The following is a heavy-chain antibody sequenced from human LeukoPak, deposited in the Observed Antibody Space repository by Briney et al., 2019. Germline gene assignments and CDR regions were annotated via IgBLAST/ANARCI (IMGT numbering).Heavy chain of an antibody. J-gene: IGHJ4*02. V-gene: IGHV3-33*01. CDR1: GFTLSSYG. CDR2: IWYDGSNK. CDR3: ARGRYSSGLHDIDY. D-gene: IGHD6-19*01. Sequence: GGSLRLSCAASGFTLSSYGMHWVRQAPGKGLEWVAVIWYDGSNKYYADSVKGRYTISRDSSKNTLYLQMNSLRAEDTAVYYCARGRYSSGLHDIDYWGQGTLVTVSS.